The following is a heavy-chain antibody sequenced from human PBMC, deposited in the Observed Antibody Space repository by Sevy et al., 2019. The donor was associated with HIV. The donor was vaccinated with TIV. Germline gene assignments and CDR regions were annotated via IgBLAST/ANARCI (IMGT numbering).Heavy chain of an antibody. J-gene: IGHJ4*02. D-gene: IGHD2-2*01. CDR1: GFTFSSYA. Sequence: GGSLRLSCAASGFTFSSYAMSWVRQAPGKGLEWVSAISGSGGSTYYADSVKGRFTISRDNSKNTLYLQMNSLRAEDTAVYYCAKDEEGCSSTSCYLAFFDYWGQGTLVTVSS. V-gene: IGHV3-23*01. CDR2: ISGSGGST. CDR3: AKDEEGCSSTSCYLAFFDY.